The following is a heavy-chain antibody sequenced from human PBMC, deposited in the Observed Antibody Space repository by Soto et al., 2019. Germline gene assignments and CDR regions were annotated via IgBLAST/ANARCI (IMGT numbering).Heavy chain of an antibody. CDR1: GGSIATSSYF. V-gene: IGHV4-39*02. J-gene: IGHJ5*02. CDR3: SRRAPEGFDP. CDR2: IDYRGTI. Sequence: SETLSLTCTVSGGSIATSSYFWAWIRRPPGKGLEWIGSIDYRGTIYNNPSLKSRVTISVDTSKNHFSLKLDSVTAADTALYYCSRRAPEGFDPWEPGTLVTVSS.